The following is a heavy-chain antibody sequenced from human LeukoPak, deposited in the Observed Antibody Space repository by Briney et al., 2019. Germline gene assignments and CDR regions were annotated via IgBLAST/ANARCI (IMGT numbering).Heavy chain of an antibody. J-gene: IGHJ4*02. D-gene: IGHD2-15*01. V-gene: IGHV3-53*01. CDR2: IYSGGST. CDR1: GFIPSSNY. CDR3: ATGGRSGVAFES. Sequence: GGSLRLSCTASGFIPSSNYMSWVRQAPGKGLEWVSLIYSGGSTYYPDSVMGRSTISRDKSNNTLYLQMNSLRAEDTAVYYCATGGRSGVAFESWGQGTLVTVSS.